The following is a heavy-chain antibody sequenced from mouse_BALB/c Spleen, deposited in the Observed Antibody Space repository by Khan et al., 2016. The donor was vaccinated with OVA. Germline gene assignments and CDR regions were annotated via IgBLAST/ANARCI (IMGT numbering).Heavy chain of an antibody. Sequence: QIQLVQSGAELVKPGASVKLSCKTSGYTFTSYWIQWVKQRPGQGLGWIGQIFPGTGTTYYHENFKGKATLTVDTSANTAYMQFSRLTSEDSDVYFCARCYFGNYEFVYWGQGTLVTVSP. J-gene: IGHJ3*01. CDR1: GYTFTSYW. CDR2: IFPGTGTT. V-gene: IGHV1S132*01. D-gene: IGHD2-1*01. CDR3: ARCYFGNYEFVY.